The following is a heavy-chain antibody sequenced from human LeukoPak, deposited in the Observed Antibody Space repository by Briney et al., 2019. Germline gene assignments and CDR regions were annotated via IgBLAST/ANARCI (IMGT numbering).Heavy chain of an antibody. Sequence: GGSLRLSCAASGFTFSSYAMTWVRQAPGKGLEWVSAISASDGSTYYADSVKGRFTISRDNSKNTLYLQMNSLRAEDTAVYYCAKDRGIAARPTRNRGDWFDPWGQGTLVTVSS. CDR3: AKDRGIAARPTRNRGDWFDP. CDR2: ISASDGST. V-gene: IGHV3-23*01. CDR1: GFTFSSYA. J-gene: IGHJ5*02. D-gene: IGHD6-6*01.